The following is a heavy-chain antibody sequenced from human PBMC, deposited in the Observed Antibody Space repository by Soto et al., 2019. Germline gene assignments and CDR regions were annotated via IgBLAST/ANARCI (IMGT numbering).Heavy chain of an antibody. Sequence: SETLSLTCVVYGESFNGYYWSWIRQSPGQGLEWIGGIINSGTTNYNPSLKSRVTMSVDTSKNQFSLKLKFVTAADTAVYYCARHEVFPEGYFDWLLPYNRLDPWGQGTLVTVSS. CDR1: GESFNGYY. J-gene: IGHJ5*02. D-gene: IGHD3-9*01. CDR3: ARHEVFPEGYFDWLLPYNRLDP. CDR2: IINSGTT. V-gene: IGHV4-34*12.